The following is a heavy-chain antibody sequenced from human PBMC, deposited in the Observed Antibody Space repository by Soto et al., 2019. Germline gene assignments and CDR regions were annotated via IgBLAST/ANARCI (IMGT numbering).Heavy chain of an antibody. J-gene: IGHJ5*02. Sequence: PSEPLSLTCAVSGGSISSGGYSWSWIRQPPGKGLEWIGYIYHSGSTYYNPSLKSRVTISVDRSKNQFSLKLSSVTAADTAVYYCARGEGSPFNWFDPWGQGTLVTVSS. D-gene: IGHD1-26*01. CDR1: GGSISSGGYS. V-gene: IGHV4-30-2*01. CDR2: IYHSGST. CDR3: ARGEGSPFNWFDP.